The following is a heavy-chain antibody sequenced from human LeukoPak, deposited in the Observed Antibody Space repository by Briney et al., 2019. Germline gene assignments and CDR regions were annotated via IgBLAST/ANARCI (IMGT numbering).Heavy chain of an antibody. Sequence: GGSLRLSCAASGFAFSNYAMSWVRQAPGKGLEWVSAISGSGGLTYYADSVKGRFTISRDNSKNTLYLQMKSLRAEDTAVHYCAKAGPRAARLGEGDAFDIWGQGTMVTVSS. CDR3: AKAGPRAARLGEGDAFDI. J-gene: IGHJ3*02. CDR1: GFAFSNYA. V-gene: IGHV3-23*01. D-gene: IGHD6-6*01. CDR2: ISGSGGLT.